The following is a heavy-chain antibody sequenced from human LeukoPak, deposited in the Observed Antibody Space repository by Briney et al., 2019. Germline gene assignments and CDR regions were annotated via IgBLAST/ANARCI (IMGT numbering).Heavy chain of an antibody. CDR2: INHSGST. J-gene: IGHJ3*02. V-gene: IGHV4-34*01. CDR1: GGSFSDYY. CDR3: ARQRRPYYDIVTGYYDAFDI. Sequence: SETLSLTCAVYGGSFSDYYWSWIRQPPGKGLEWIGEINHSGSTNYNPSLKSRVIISVDTSKNQFSLKLSSVTAADTAIYYCARQRRPYYDIVTGYYDAFDIWGQGTMVTVSS. D-gene: IGHD3-9*01.